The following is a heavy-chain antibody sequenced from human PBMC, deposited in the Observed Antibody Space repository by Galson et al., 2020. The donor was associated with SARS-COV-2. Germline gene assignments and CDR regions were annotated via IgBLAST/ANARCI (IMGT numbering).Heavy chain of an antibody. CDR3: ARGEDCGGDCAVYYLDH. V-gene: IGHV1-69*13. D-gene: IGHD2-21*02. CDR1: GGSISTYP. Sequence: SVKVSCKPSGGSISTYPISWVRLAPGQGLEWLGGIIPIFGTPDYARKFQGRLTITADEATSTAYMELSSLRSEDTAMYYCARGEDCGGDCAVYYLDHWGQGTLVTVSS. J-gene: IGHJ4*02. CDR2: IIPIFGTP.